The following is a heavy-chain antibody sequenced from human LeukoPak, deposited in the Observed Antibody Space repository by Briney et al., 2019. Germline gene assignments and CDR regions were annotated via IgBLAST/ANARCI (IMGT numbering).Heavy chain of an antibody. CDR3: ARHRAYSSSSPFDY. CDR2: IYSSGST. V-gene: IGHV4-39*01. Sequence: SETLSLTCTVSGGSISSTSYYWAWIRQPPGKGLEWIGSIYSSGSTYYNPSLKSRVTISVDTSKNQFSLKLSSVTAADTAVYYCARHRAYSSSSPFDYWGQGTLVTVSS. J-gene: IGHJ4*02. CDR1: GGSISSTSYY. D-gene: IGHD6-6*01.